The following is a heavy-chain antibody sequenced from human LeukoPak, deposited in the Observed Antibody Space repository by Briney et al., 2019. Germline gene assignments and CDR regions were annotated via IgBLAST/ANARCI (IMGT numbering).Heavy chain of an antibody. CDR1: GGSISSYY. D-gene: IGHD3-16*01. CDR2: IYYSGST. V-gene: IGHV4-59*01. CDR3: ARVGGPVDP. J-gene: IGHJ5*02. Sequence: SETLSLTRTVSGGSISSYYWSWIRQPPGKGLEWIGYIYYSGSTNYNPSLKSRVTISVDTSKNQFSLKLSSVTAADTAVYYCARVGGPVDPWGQGTLVTVSS.